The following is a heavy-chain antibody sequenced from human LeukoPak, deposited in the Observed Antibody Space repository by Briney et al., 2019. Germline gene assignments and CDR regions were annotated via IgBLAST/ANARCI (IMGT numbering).Heavy chain of an antibody. Sequence: PGGSLRLSCAASGFTFSYYYMSWIRQAPGKGLEWISYISSSGTTIYYADSVKGRFTISRDNAKNSLYLQMNSLRAEDTAVYYCARVPADYYDSSGYYLDYWGQGILVTVSS. CDR3: ARVPADYYDSSGYYLDY. CDR1: GFTFSYYY. CDR2: ISSSGTTI. V-gene: IGHV3-11*01. D-gene: IGHD3-22*01. J-gene: IGHJ4*02.